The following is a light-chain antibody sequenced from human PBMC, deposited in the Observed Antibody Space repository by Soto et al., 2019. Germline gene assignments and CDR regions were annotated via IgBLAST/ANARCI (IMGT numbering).Light chain of an antibody. Sequence: EIVLTQSPATLSLSPGERAILSCRASQGVSSYLAWYQQKPGQAPRLLISGASSRATGTPDRFSGSGSGTDFTLTISRLEPEDVAVYYCQQYGLSPYTFGQGSKLEIK. CDR1: QGVSSY. J-gene: IGKJ2*01. CDR3: QQYGLSPYT. CDR2: GAS. V-gene: IGKV3-20*01.